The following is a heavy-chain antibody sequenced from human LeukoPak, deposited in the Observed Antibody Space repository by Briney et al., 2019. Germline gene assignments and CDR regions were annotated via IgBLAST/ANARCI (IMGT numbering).Heavy chain of an antibody. D-gene: IGHD3-3*01. Sequence: SQTLSLTCAISGDSVSSYSAAWSWIRQSPSRGLEWPGRTYYRSKWYNDYAVSVKSRITINPDTSKNQFSLQLNSVTSEDTAVYYCARGRVNAFDIWGQGTMVTVSS. CDR2: TYYRSKWYN. CDR3: ARGRVNAFDI. CDR1: GDSVSSYSAA. J-gene: IGHJ3*02. V-gene: IGHV6-1*01.